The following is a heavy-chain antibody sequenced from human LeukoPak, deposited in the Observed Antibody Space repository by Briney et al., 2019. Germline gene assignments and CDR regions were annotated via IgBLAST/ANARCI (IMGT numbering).Heavy chain of an antibody. D-gene: IGHD2-21*01. CDR2: ISYDGSNK. Sequence: GRSLRLSCAASGFTFSNYVMHWVRQAPGKGLEWVAVISYDGSNKDYADSVKGRFTISRDNSKNTLYLQMDSLRLEDTAVYYCARVKASIFYYFDYWGRGTLVTVSS. J-gene: IGHJ4*02. V-gene: IGHV3-30*04. CDR1: GFTFSNYV. CDR3: ARVKASIFYYFDY.